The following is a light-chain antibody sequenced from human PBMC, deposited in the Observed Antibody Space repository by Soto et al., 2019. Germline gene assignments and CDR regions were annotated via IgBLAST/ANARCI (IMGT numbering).Light chain of an antibody. CDR1: QIVSSR. V-gene: IGKV1-5*01. Sequence: DIQMTQSPSTLSASVGDRVTITCRASQIVSSRLAWYQQKPGKAPKLLIYDASSLESGVPSRFSGSGSGTEFTLTISSLQPDDFATYYCQQYNSYWTLGQGTKVDIK. CDR3: QQYNSYWT. CDR2: DAS. J-gene: IGKJ1*01.